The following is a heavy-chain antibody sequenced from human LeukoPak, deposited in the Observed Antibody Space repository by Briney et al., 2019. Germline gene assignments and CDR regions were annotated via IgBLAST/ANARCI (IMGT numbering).Heavy chain of an antibody. J-gene: IGHJ5*02. CDR1: GGSISSGGYY. Sequence: SQTLSLTCTVSGGSISSGGYYWSWIRQHPGKGLEWIGYIYYSGGTYYNPSLKSRVTISVDTSKNQFSLKLSSVTAADTAVYYCARRGYSYGYWFDPWGQGTLVTVSS. CDR2: IYYSGGT. D-gene: IGHD5-18*01. CDR3: ARRGYSYGYWFDP. V-gene: IGHV4-31*03.